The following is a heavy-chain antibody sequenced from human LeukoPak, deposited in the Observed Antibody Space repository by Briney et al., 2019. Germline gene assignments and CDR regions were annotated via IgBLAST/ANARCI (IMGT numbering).Heavy chain of an antibody. Sequence: GGSLRLSCAASGFTFSNYWMSWVRQAPGKGLEWVANIRQDGSEKQYVDSVKGRFTISRDNAKNPLYLQMNSLRAEDKAVFFCVRESRSGTSYWGQGTLVTVSS. CDR2: IRQDGSEK. V-gene: IGHV3-7*01. D-gene: IGHD3-10*01. CDR3: VRESRSGTSY. CDR1: GFTFSNYW. J-gene: IGHJ4*02.